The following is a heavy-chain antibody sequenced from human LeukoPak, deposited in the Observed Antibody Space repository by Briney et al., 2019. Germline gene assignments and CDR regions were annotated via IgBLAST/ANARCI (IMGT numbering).Heavy chain of an antibody. CDR2: ISGSGGNT. J-gene: IGHJ4*02. Sequence: GGSLRLPCAASGFTFSSNAMIWVRQAPGKGLEWVSVISGSGGNTYYADSVKGRLTISRDNSKNTLYLQMNRLRAEDTAVYYCAKAVGSGWRYYFDYWGQGTLVTVSS. CDR1: GFTFSSNA. CDR3: AKAVGSGWRYYFDY. V-gene: IGHV3-23*01. D-gene: IGHD6-19*01.